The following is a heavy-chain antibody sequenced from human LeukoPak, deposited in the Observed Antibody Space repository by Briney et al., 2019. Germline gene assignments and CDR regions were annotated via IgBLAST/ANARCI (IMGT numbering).Heavy chain of an antibody. J-gene: IGHJ4*02. CDR1: GFTFDDYT. V-gene: IGHV3-9*01. Sequence: GGSLRLSCAASGFTFDDYTMHWVRQAPGKGLEWVSGISWNSGSIGYADSVKGRFTISRDNAKNSLYLQMNSLRAEDTALYYCAKDSSWAYGITGTQFDYWGQGTLVTVSS. CDR2: ISWNSGSI. D-gene: IGHD1-20*01. CDR3: AKDSSWAYGITGTQFDY.